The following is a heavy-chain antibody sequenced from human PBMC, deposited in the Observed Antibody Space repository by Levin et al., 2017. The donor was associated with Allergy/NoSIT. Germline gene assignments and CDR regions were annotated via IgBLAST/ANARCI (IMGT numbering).Heavy chain of an antibody. V-gene: IGHV3-30*03. CDR2: ISYDGSNK. CDR3: AILTGSFDAFDI. Sequence: GGSLRLSCAASGFTFSSYGMHWVRQAPGKGLEWVAVISYDGSNKYYADSVKGRFTISRDNSKNTLYLQMNSLRAEDTAVYYCAILTGSFDAFDIWGQGTMVTVSS. CDR1: GFTFSSYG. J-gene: IGHJ3*02. D-gene: IGHD3-9*01.